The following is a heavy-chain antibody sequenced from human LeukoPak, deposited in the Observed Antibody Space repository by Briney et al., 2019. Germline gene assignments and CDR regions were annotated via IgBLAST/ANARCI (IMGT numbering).Heavy chain of an antibody. J-gene: IGHJ4*02. Sequence: ASVKVSCKASGYTFTSYGISWVRQAPGQGLEWMGLISAYNGNTNYAQKLQGRVTMTTDTSTSTAYMELRSLRSDDTAVYYCARDGGIAAAGLSFDYWGQGTLVTVSS. CDR1: GYTFTSYG. CDR3: ARDGGIAAAGLSFDY. CDR2: ISAYNGNT. D-gene: IGHD6-13*01. V-gene: IGHV1-18*01.